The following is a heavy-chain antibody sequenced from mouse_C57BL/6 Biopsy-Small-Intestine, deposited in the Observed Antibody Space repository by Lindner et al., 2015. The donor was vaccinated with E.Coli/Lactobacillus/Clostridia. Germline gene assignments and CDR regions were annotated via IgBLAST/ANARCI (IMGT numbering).Heavy chain of an antibody. CDR1: GYTFASYT. CDR2: VNGGNGKT. J-gene: IGHJ4*01. D-gene: IGHD1-1*02. V-gene: IGHV1-4*01. CDR3: AREGWELRIDF. Sequence: SVKVSCKASGYTFASYTMHWGAPGPGERLEWLGWVNGGNGKTKYSPKFSHRVTLSVDTSATTAHMEVSSLTSEDTAVYYCAREGWELRIDFWGQGTLVTVSS.